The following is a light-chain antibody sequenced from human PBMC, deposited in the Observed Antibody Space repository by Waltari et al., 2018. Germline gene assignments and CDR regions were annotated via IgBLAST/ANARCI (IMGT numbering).Light chain of an antibody. V-gene: IGLV3-25*03. CDR1: ALPTHY. CDR3: QSGDNSGTNRVL. Sequence: SYELTQPPSVSVSPGQTARITCPGDALPTHYRYWYQQKSGQAPILVMYKDRERPSGIPERFSGSSSGTTVTLTISGVQAEDEADYYCQSGDNSGTNRVLFGGGTKLTVL. J-gene: IGLJ2*01. CDR2: KDR.